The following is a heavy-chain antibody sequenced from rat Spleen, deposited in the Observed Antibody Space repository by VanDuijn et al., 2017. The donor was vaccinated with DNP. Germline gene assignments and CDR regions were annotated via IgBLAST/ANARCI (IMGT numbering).Heavy chain of an antibody. Sequence: EVQLVESGGGLVQPGRSLKLSCAASGFTFSDYNMAWVRQAPKKGLEWVATISYDGSSTYYRDSVKGRFTISRDNAKSTLYLRMDSLRSEDTATYYCAREGDYGGYSAKFDYWGQGVMVTVSS. CDR1: GFTFSDYN. V-gene: IGHV5-7*01. D-gene: IGHD1-11*01. CDR2: ISYDGSST. CDR3: AREGDYGGYSAKFDY. J-gene: IGHJ2*01.